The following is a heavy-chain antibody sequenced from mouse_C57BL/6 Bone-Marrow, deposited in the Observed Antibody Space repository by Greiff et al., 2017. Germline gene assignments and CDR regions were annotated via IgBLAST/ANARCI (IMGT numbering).Heavy chain of an antibody. CDR1: GYTFTSYW. V-gene: IGHV1-64*01. J-gene: IGHJ4*01. Sequence: QVQLQQPGAELVKPGASVKLSCKASGYTFTSYWMHWVKQRPGQGLEWIGMIHPDSGSTNYNEKFKSKATLTVDKSSSTAYMQLSSLTSEDSAVYYGARRGAYYSNDDYAMDYWGQGTAVTVSS. CDR2: IHPDSGST. CDR3: ARRGAYYSNDDYAMDY. D-gene: IGHD2-5*01.